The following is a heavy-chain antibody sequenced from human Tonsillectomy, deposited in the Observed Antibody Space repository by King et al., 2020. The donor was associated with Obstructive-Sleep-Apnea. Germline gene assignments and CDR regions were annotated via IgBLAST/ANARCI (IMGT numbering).Heavy chain of an antibody. D-gene: IGHD3-16*01. V-gene: IGHV3-49*03. CDR1: GFTFGDYG. Sequence: VQLVESGGGLVQPGRSLRLSCTASGFTFGDYGMSWFRQAPGKGLEWVAFIRTKFYGGTTEYAASVKGRFTISRDDSKSIAYLQMNSLKTEDTAVYYCSRVMDDYVWGSYYYWGQGTLVTVSS. CDR3: SRVMDDYVWGSYYY. CDR2: IRTKFYGGTT. J-gene: IGHJ4*02.